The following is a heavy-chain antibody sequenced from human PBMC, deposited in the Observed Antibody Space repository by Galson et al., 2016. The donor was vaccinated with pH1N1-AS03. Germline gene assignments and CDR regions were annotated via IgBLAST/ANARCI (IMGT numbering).Heavy chain of an antibody. CDR2: IYSGGIT. CDR1: GFTVSSNY. D-gene: IGHD2-2*01. J-gene: IGHJ4*02. Sequence: SLRLSCAASGFTVSSNYMSWVRQAPGKGLEWVSVIYSGGITYYADSVKGRFTISRDSSKNTLYLQMNSLRAEDTAVYYCARLRVAVVPAALGGSDYFDSWGQGTLVTVSS. CDR3: ARLRVAVVPAALGGSDYFDS. V-gene: IGHV3-53*01.